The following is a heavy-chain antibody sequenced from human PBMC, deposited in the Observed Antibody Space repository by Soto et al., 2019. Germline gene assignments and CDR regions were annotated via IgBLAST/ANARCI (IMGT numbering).Heavy chain of an antibody. D-gene: IGHD4-17*01. CDR3: ARDPHYGGNSYYSGMDV. V-gene: IGHV1-46*01. J-gene: IGHJ6*02. CDR1: GYTFTDYS. CDR2: INPSGGRT. Sequence: ASVKVSCKASGYTFTDYSISWVRQAPGQGLEWMGLINPSGGRTTYAQKFQGRVTMTSDTSTSTVYMELSSLRSEDTAVYYCARDPHYGGNSYYSGMDVWGQGTTVTVSS.